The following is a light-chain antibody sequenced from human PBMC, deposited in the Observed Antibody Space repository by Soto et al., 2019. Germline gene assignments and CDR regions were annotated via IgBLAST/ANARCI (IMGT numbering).Light chain of an antibody. CDR1: QSVSSN. V-gene: IGKV3-15*01. J-gene: IGKJ1*01. CDR3: QQYNNWPRT. Sequence: EIVMTQSPATLSVSPGERATLSCRASQSVSSNLAWYQQKPGQAPRLLIYGASTMATGIPARFSGSVSGAEFTLTISSLQSEDFAVYYCQQYNNWPRTFGQGTKVEIK. CDR2: GAS.